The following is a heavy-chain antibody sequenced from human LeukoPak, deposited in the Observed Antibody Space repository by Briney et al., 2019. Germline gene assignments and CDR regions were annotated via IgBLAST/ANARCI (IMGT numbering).Heavy chain of an antibody. Sequence: GESLRLSCAASGFTFSTYWMQWVRQAPGKGLVWVSRINSDGSSTRYADSVKGRFTISRDNAKNTLYLQMNSLRAEDTAVYYCAIDSGSPDFDYWGQGTLVTVSS. V-gene: IGHV3-74*01. D-gene: IGHD1-26*01. J-gene: IGHJ4*02. CDR3: AIDSGSPDFDY. CDR1: GFTFSTYW. CDR2: INSDGSST.